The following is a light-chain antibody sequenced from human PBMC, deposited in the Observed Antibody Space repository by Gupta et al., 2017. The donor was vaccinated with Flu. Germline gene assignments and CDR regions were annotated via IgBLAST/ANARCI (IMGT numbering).Light chain of an antibody. CDR2: GAS. Sequence: PATLSVSPGERATLSCRASQSVTSNLAWYQQKPGQAPRLLIYGASTRATGIPARFSGSGSGTEFTLTISSLQSEDFAVYYCRQYNNWPFTFGHGTKVDIK. J-gene: IGKJ3*01. CDR3: RQYNNWPFT. V-gene: IGKV3-15*01. CDR1: QSVTSN.